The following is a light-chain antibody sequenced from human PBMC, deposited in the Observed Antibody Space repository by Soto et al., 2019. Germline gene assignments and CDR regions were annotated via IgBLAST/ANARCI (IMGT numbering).Light chain of an antibody. CDR2: GAS. CDR3: QQYGSLLWT. CDR1: RGISSN. Sequence: IVMTPSPATPCVSQGERATLSCWASRGISSNLAWYQQKPGQAPRLLIYGASSRASGIPDRFSGSGSGTDFTLTISRLEAEDFAVYYCQQYGSLLWTFGQGTKVDIK. J-gene: IGKJ1*01. V-gene: IGKV3-20*01.